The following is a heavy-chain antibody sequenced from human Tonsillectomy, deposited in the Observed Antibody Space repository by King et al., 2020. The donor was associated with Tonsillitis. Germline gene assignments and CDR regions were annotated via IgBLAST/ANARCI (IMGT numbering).Heavy chain of an antibody. D-gene: IGHD1-1*01. J-gene: IGHJ4*02. CDR3: ARSNWNDYFDY. CDR2: INPNSGGT. V-gene: IGHV1-2*04. CDR1: GYTFTDYY. Sequence: VQLVESGAEVKKPGASVKVSCKASGYTFTDYYILWVRQAPGQGLEWMGCINPNSGGTNCAQKFQGWVTLTRDTSISTAYMELSRLRSDDTAVYYCARSNWNDYFDYWGQGTLVTGSS.